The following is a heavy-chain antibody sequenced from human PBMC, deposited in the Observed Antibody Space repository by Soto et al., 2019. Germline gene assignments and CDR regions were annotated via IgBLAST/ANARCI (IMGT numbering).Heavy chain of an antibody. CDR1: GFTFSSYS. D-gene: IGHD4-4*01. J-gene: IGHJ6*02. CDR2: ISSSSSYI. V-gene: IGHV3-21*01. Sequence: EVQLVESGGGLVKPGGSLRLSCAASGFTFSSYSMNWVRQAPGKGLEWVSSISSSSSYIYYADSVKGRFTISRDNAKNSLYLQMNSLRAEDTAVYYCAREKYEFMTTVTFRRDYGMDVWGQGTTVTVSS. CDR3: AREKYEFMTTVTFRRDYGMDV.